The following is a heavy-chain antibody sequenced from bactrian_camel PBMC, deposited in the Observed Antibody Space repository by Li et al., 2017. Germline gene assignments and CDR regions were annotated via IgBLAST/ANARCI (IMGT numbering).Heavy chain of an antibody. D-gene: IGHD6*01. Sequence: VQLVESGGGLVQPGGSLRLSCAASGFTFLSYAMSWVRQAPGKGLEWVSGINRGDGSTYYADSAQGRFTISRDNAKNTLYLQMNNLKSEDTALYYCATAGLGVAGTFPGNYWGQGTQVTVS. J-gene: IGHJ4*01. V-gene: IGHV3S31*01. CDR1: GFTFLSYA. CDR2: INRGDGST. CDR3: ATAGLGVAGTFPGNY.